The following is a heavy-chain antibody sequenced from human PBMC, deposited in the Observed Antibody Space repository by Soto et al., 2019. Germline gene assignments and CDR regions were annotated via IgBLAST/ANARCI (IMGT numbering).Heavy chain of an antibody. Sequence: SLTLSLPCDISGDSVSSNSSACNFIRQSPSRGLELLGRTYYRSKWYNDYAVSVKSRITINPDTSKNQFSLQLNSVTPEDTAVYYCARLWDIVVVPAAKVSRAFDIWGQGTMVTVSS. CDR1: GDSVSSNSSA. CDR3: ARLWDIVVVPAAKVSRAFDI. V-gene: IGHV6-1*01. D-gene: IGHD2-2*01. CDR2: TYYRSKWYN. J-gene: IGHJ3*02.